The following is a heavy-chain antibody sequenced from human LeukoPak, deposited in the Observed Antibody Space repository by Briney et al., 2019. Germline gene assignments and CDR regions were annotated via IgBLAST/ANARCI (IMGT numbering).Heavy chain of an antibody. Sequence: RSGGSLRLSCAASGFTFSSYAMRWVRQAPGKGLEWVAVISYDGSNKYYADSVKGRFTISRDNSKNTLYLQMGSLRAEDMAVYYCARGGSSYGWRGDYWGQGTLVTVSS. J-gene: IGHJ4*02. CDR2: ISYDGSNK. D-gene: IGHD5-18*01. CDR1: GFTFSSYA. V-gene: IGHV3-30*14. CDR3: ARGGSSYGWRGDY.